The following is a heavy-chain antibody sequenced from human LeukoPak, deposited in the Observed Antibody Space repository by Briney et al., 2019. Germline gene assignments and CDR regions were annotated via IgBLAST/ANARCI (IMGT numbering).Heavy chain of an antibody. Sequence: SETLSLTCGVSGYSITNGYYWGWIRQPPGKGLEWIGSIYHSGNTFYNPSLKSRVTISVDTSKNQFSLKLNSVTAADTAIYYCARVPHGETIFGILPYRIDSWGQGTLVTVSS. D-gene: IGHD3-3*01. CDR3: ARVPHGETIFGILPYRIDS. J-gene: IGHJ5*01. CDR1: GYSITNGYY. V-gene: IGHV4-38-2*01. CDR2: IYHSGNT.